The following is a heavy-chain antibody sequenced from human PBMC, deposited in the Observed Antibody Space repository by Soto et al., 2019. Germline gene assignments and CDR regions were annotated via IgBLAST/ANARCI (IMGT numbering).Heavy chain of an antibody. J-gene: IGHJ4*02. CDR3: ARVSRGVIRYYFDY. CDR2: ISSSGSTI. D-gene: IGHD3-10*01. CDR1: GFTFSDYY. Sequence: PGGSLRLSCAASGFTFSDYYVSWIRPAPGKGLEWVSYISSSGSTIYYADSVKGRFTISRDNAKNSLYLQMNSLRAEDTAVYYCARVSRGVIRYYFDYWGQGTLVTVSS. V-gene: IGHV3-11*01.